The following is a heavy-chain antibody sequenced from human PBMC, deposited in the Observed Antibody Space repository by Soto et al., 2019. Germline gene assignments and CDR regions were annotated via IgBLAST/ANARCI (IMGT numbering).Heavy chain of an antibody. CDR3: TVWGWGNDFGAA. D-gene: IGHD3-16*01. CDR2: SKNKADSYNT. V-gene: IGHV3-72*01. Sequence: EVQLVESGGGLVQPGGSLRLSCAASGFTFSDHYMDWVRQAPGKGLEWVGRSKNKADSYNTEYAASVKGRFTISRDGSKTSLFLQMNSLKTEDTAVYYCTVWGWGNDFGAAWGQGILVTVSS. J-gene: IGHJ4*02. CDR1: GFTFSDHY.